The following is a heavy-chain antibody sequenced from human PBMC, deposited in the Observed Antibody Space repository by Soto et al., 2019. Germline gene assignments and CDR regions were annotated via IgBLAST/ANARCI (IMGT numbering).Heavy chain of an antibody. Sequence: PSQTLSLTCAISGDGVSSNSAAWNWIRQSPSRGLEWLGRTYYRSKWYNDYAVSVKSRITINPDTSKNQFSLQLNSVTPEDTAVYYSAKLHQLDRGDWLDPWGQGTLVTVYS. D-gene: IGHD6-13*01. J-gene: IGHJ5*02. V-gene: IGHV6-1*01. CDR3: AKLHQLDRGDWLDP. CDR2: TYYRSKWYN. CDR1: GDGVSSNSAA.